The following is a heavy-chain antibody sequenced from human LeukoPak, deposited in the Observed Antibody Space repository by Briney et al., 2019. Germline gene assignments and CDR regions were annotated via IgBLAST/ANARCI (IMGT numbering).Heavy chain of an antibody. D-gene: IGHD5-12*01. J-gene: IGHJ4*02. Sequence: GGSLRLSCAASGFTFSSFWMHWVRQAPGKGLVWVSRINSDGSSTSYADSVKGRFTISRDNDKDTLYLQMNSLRAEDKAVYYCARLGSYSGYDNYFDYWGQGTLVTVSS. V-gene: IGHV3-74*01. CDR1: GFTFSSFW. CDR2: INSDGSST. CDR3: ARLGSYSGYDNYFDY.